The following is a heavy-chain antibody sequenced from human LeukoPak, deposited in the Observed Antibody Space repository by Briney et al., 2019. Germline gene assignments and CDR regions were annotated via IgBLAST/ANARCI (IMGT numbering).Heavy chain of an antibody. J-gene: IGHJ4*02. CDR2: IYPGDSDT. Sequence: GESLQISCQGSGYSFTSYWIAWVRQMPGKGLEWMGIIYPGDSDTRYSPSFQGQVTFSADKSISTAYLQWSSLRASDTAMYYCARQPIYSSVRKYFDSWGQGTLVTVSS. CDR3: ARQPIYSSVRKYFDS. CDR1: GYSFTSYW. V-gene: IGHV5-51*01. D-gene: IGHD6-19*01.